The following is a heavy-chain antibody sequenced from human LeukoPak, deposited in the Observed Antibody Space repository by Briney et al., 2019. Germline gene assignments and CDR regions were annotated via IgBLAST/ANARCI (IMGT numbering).Heavy chain of an antibody. D-gene: IGHD3-22*01. V-gene: IGHV3-7*01. CDR1: GITFSSYW. J-gene: IGHJ6*03. Sequence: GGSLRLSCAASGITFSSYWMSWVRQAPGKGLEWVANIKSDGSEKYYADSVKGRFTISRDNSKNTLYLQMNSLRAEDTAVYYCAKDIGSSGYYYMDVWGKGTTVTISS. CDR3: AKDIGSSGYYYMDV. CDR2: IKSDGSEK.